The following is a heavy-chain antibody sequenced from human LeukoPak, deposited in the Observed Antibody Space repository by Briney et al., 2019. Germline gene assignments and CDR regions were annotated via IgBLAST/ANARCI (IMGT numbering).Heavy chain of an antibody. D-gene: IGHD6-6*01. CDR3: ATDGSTSSKATDYYYYYGMDV. CDR2: ISSSGSYI. CDR1: GFTLSSYS. J-gene: IGHJ6*02. Sequence: GGSLTLFCAPSGFTLSSYSVSWVRHAPGKGLEWVSFISSSGSYIYYADAVKSRFAISRDNPKNSLDLPMNTLRAEDTTVYYCATDGSTSSKATDYYYYYGMDVWGQGTTVTVSS. V-gene: IGHV3-21*01.